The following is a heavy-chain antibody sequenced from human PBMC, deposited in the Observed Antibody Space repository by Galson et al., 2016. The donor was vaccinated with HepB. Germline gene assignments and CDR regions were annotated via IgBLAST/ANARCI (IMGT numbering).Heavy chain of an antibody. J-gene: IGHJ4*02. CDR3: ARSYYDFWSGLGY. D-gene: IGHD3-3*01. Sequence: SLRLSCAASGFTVRSNYMTWVRQAPGQGLEWVSVIYSGGYTYYADAVKGRFTISRDDSKNTVYLQTNSLRAEDTAVYYCARSYYDFWSGLGYWGQGTLVTVSS. CDR2: IYSGGYT. V-gene: IGHV3-53*01. CDR1: GFTVRSNY.